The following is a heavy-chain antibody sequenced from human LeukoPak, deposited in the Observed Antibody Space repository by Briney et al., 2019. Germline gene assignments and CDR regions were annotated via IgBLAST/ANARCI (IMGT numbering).Heavy chain of an antibody. CDR2: ISAYNGNT. J-gene: IGHJ6*02. CDR1: GYTFTRYS. D-gene: IGHD2-15*01. V-gene: IGHV1-18*01. CDR3: ARDPPRIVVVVAATNYYGMDV. Sequence: ASVTVSCKASGYTFTRYSMHWVRQAPGQGLEWMGWISAYNGNTNYAQKLQGRVTMTTDTSTSTAYMELRSLRSDDTAVYYCARDPPRIVVVVAATNYYGMDVWGQGTTVTVSS.